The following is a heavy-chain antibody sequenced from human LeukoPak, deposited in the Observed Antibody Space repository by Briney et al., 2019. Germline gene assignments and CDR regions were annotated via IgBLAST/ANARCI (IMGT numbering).Heavy chain of an antibody. D-gene: IGHD3-3*01. CDR2: MNPNSGNT. Sequence: ASVKVSCKASEYTFTSYNINWVGQATGQGLEWMGWMNPNSGNTGYAQKFQGRVTMTRNTSISTAYMELSSLRSEDTAVYYCAREVGGITIFGVVMRAFDYWGQGTLVTVSS. CDR3: AREVGGITIFGVVMRAFDY. V-gene: IGHV1-8*01. CDR1: EYTFTSYN. J-gene: IGHJ4*02.